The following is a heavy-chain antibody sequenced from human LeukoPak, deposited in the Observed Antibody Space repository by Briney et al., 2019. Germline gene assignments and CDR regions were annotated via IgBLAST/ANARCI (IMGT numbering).Heavy chain of an antibody. D-gene: IGHD1-26*01. CDR1: GGSISSYY. J-gene: IGHJ4*02. CDR2: IYYSGST. V-gene: IGHV4-59*01. CDR3: ARDLGGSYYAYFDY. Sequence: SETLSLTCTVSGGSISSYYWSWIRQPPGKGLEWIGYIYYSGSTNYNPSLKSRVTISVDTSKNQFSLKLSSVTAADTAVYYCARDLGGSYYAYFDYGGQGTLVTVSS.